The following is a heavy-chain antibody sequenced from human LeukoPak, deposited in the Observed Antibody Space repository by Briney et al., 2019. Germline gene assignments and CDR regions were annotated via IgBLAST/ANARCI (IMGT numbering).Heavy chain of an antibody. CDR3: ARGGRYGSWFDP. CDR2: INHSGST. V-gene: IGHV4-34*01. CDR1: GGAFSGYY. J-gene: IGHJ5*02. Sequence: SETLSLTCAVHGGAFSGYYWSWIRQPPGKGLEWMGEINHSGSTNYNPSLKSRVPISVDTSKNQFSLKLSSVTAADTAVYYCARGGRYGSWFDPWGQGTLVTVSS. D-gene: IGHD2-15*01.